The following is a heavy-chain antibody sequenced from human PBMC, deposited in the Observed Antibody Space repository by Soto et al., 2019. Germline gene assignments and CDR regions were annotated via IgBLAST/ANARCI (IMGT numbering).Heavy chain of an antibody. V-gene: IGHV4-34*01. CDR1: GGSFSGYY. CDR2: INHSGST. J-gene: IGHJ6*02. Sequence: KPSETLSLTCAVYGGSFSGYYWSWIRQPPGKGLEWIGEINHSGSTNYNPSLKSRVTISVDTSKNQFSLKLSSVTAADTAVYYCARGKGGGYGYYYYYYGMDVWGQGTTVTVSS. CDR3: ARGKGGGYGYYYYYYGMDV. D-gene: IGHD5-12*01.